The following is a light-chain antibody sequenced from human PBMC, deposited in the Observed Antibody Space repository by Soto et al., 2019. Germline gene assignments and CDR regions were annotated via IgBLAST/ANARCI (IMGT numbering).Light chain of an antibody. J-gene: IGKJ1*01. Sequence: EIVMTQSPATLSVSPGERATLSCRASQSISSNLAWYQQKLGQAPRLLIYRASTRATGIPARFSGSGSGTEFTLTISSLQSEDFALYYCHQYENWPKTFGQGTKVEI. CDR1: QSISSN. CDR2: RAS. CDR3: HQYENWPKT. V-gene: IGKV3-15*01.